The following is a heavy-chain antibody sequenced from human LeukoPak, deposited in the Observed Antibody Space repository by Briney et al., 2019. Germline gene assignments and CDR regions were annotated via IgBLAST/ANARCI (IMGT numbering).Heavy chain of an antibody. V-gene: IGHV3-20*04. CDR1: GFTFDDYG. Sequence: PGGSLRLSCAASGFTFDDYGMSWVRQAPGKGLEWVSRINWNGGSTGYADSVKGRFTISRDNAKNSLYLQMNSLRAEDTAVYYCATLPRIVVVPAATGAFDIWGQGTMVTVSS. CDR3: ATLPRIVVVPAATGAFDI. D-gene: IGHD2-2*01. CDR2: INWNGGST. J-gene: IGHJ3*02.